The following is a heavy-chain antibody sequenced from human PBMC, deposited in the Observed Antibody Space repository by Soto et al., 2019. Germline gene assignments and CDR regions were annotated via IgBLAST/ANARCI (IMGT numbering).Heavy chain of an antibody. J-gene: IGHJ3*02. CDR1: GGTFSNFA. Sequence: QVQLVQSGPEVKKPGSSVKVSCEASGGTFSNFAVNWVRQAPGQGLEWVGGIIPLFNVAKYAQKFEGRVTMVADYSTSTAYMDLSSLRTDDTAVYYCAASGGVVPGSDYTDTEGIDNWGHGMIVTVSS. V-gene: IGHV1-69*17. CDR2: IIPLFNVA. CDR3: AASGGVVPGSDYTDTEGIDN. D-gene: IGHD4-4*01.